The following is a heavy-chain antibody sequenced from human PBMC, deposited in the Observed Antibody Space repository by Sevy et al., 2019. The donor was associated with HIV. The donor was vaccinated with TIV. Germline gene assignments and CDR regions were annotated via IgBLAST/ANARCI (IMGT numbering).Heavy chain of an antibody. CDR3: ARADLDSSTFLYYYGMDV. V-gene: IGHV1-8*02. J-gene: IGHJ6*02. CDR2: MNPDSGRR. Sequence: ASVKVSCKASGYTFSGYDINWVRQATGQGLEWMGWMNPDSGRRGYAPKFQGRVTMTTNTSIDTAYMELRRLRSEDSAVYYCARADLDSSTFLYYYGMDVWGQGTTVTVSS. CDR1: GYTFSGYD. D-gene: IGHD6-13*01.